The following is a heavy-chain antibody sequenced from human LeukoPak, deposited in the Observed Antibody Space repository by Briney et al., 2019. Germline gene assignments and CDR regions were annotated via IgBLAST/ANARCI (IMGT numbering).Heavy chain of an antibody. V-gene: IGHV1-69*05. D-gene: IGHD3-22*01. CDR2: IIPIFGTA. Sequence: ASMKVSCKASGGTFRSYAISWVRQAPGQGLEWMGGIIPIFGTANYAQKFQGRVTITTDESTSTAYMELSSLRSEDTAVYYCASQYYYDSSGYYYLAYWGQGTLVTVSS. J-gene: IGHJ4*02. CDR1: GGTFRSYA. CDR3: ASQYYYDSSGYYYLAY.